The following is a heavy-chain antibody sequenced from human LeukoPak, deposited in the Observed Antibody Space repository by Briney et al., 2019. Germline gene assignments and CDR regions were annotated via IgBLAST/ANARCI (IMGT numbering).Heavy chain of an antibody. V-gene: IGHV3-13*01. J-gene: IGHJ4*02. Sequence: PGGSLRLSCAASGFTFSNYDMHWVRQVTGKGLEWVSGISTAGDTYYPGSVKGRFTVSRENAKNSLYLQMNSLRAGDTAVYYCARGLPGGFDYWGQGTLVTVSS. CDR3: ARGLPGGFDY. CDR2: ISTAGDT. D-gene: IGHD3-16*01. CDR1: GFTFSNYD.